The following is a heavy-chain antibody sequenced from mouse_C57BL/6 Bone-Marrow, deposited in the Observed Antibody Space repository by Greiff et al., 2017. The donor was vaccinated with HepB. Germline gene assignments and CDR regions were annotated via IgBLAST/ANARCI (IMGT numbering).Heavy chain of an antibody. CDR1: GYTFTSYG. CDR2: IYPRSGNT. V-gene: IGHV1-81*01. Sequence: QVQLKESGAELARPGASVKLSCKASGYTFTSYGISWVKQRTGQGLEWIGEIYPRSGNTYYNEKFKGKATLTADKSSSTAYMELRSLTSEDSAVYFCAKDLDSSGYYFDYWGQGTTLTVSS. J-gene: IGHJ2*01. D-gene: IGHD3-2*02. CDR3: AKDLDSSGYYFDY.